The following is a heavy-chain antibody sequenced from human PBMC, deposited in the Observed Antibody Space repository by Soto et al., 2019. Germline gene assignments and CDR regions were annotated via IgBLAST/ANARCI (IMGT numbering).Heavy chain of an antibody. CDR1: GGTFSSYA. CDR3: ANRYCSGGSCHNAYYYGMDV. CDR2: IIPIFGTA. Sequence: SVKVSCKASGGTFSSYAISWVRQAPGQGLEWMGGIIPIFGTANYAQKFQGRVTITADKSTSTAYMELSSLRSEDTAVYYCANRYCSGGSCHNAYYYGMDVWGQGTTVTVSS. V-gene: IGHV1-69*06. D-gene: IGHD2-15*01. J-gene: IGHJ6*02.